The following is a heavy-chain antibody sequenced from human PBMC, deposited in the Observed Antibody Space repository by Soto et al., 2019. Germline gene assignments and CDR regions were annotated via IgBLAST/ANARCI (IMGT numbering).Heavy chain of an antibody. CDR2: ISGSGGST. Sequence: GGSLRLSCAASGFTFSSYAMSWVRQAPGKGLEWVSAISGSGGSTYYADSVKGRFTISRDNSKNTLYLQMNSLRAEDTAVYYCAKDRGVSPGYSSSWYYFDYWGQGTLVTVSS. D-gene: IGHD6-13*01. J-gene: IGHJ4*02. CDR3: AKDRGVSPGYSSSWYYFDY. V-gene: IGHV3-23*01. CDR1: GFTFSSYA.